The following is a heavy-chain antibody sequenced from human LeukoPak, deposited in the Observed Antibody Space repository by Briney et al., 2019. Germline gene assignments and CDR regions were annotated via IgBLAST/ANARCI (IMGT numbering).Heavy chain of an antibody. D-gene: IGHD7-27*01. Sequence: GGSLRLSCAASGFTFSSYTMRWVRQAPGKGLEGVSAIVTSDGNTYYADSVKGPFTVSRDNSKNTLFLQINSLRAEDPAVYYCAKDGGLWVSAHWGDSWGRGTLVTVSS. CDR2: IVTSDGNT. CDR1: GFTFSSYT. J-gene: IGHJ4*02. CDR3: AKDGGLWVSAHWGDS. V-gene: IGHV3-23*01.